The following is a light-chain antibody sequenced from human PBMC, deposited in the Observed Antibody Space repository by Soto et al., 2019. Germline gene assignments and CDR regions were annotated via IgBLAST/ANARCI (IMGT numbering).Light chain of an antibody. V-gene: IGKV3-11*01. CDR3: QQRFNWPRFT. J-gene: IGKJ2*01. CDR1: QSVSSY. CDR2: DAS. Sequence: ELVLTQSPATLSLSPGERATLSCRASQSVSSYLACYQQKPGQAPRLLIYDASNRATAIPARFSGGGSGTDCTLPISSLEPEDFAVYYCQQRFNWPRFTFGQGTKLEIK.